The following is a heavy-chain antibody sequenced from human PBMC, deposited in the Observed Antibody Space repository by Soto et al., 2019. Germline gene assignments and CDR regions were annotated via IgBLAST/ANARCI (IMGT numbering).Heavy chain of an antibody. Sequence: GASVKVSCKASGGTFSSYAISWVRQAPGQGLEWMGGFILIFGTANYAQKFQGRVTITADESTSTAYMVLSSLRSEDTAVYYCARCNLPYQLQDILYYYYYGMDVWGQGTTVTVSS. V-gene: IGHV1-69*13. J-gene: IGHJ6*02. D-gene: IGHD2-2*01. CDR2: FILIFGTA. CDR3: ARCNLPYQLQDILYYYYYGMDV. CDR1: GGTFSSYA.